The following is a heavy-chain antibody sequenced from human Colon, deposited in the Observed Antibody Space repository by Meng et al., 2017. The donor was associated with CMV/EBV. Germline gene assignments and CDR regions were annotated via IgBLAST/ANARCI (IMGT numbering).Heavy chain of an antibody. CDR2: IYSDGRI. V-gene: IGHV4-4*07. D-gene: IGHD3-10*01. CDR3: GRAGARGVPIDV. Sequence: QVQLQESGPGLVKPSETLPLTCTVSGGSISGHYWTWIRRPAGEGLQWLGRIYSDGRIDENYSPRSRVTISVDTSKNQLSLRLTSVTAADTAVYYCGRAGARGVPIDVWGRGTLVTVSS. J-gene: IGHJ1*01. CDR1: GGSISGHY.